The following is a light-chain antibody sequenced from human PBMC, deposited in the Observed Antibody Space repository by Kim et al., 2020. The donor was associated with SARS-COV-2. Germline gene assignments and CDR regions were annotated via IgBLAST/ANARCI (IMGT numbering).Light chain of an antibody. Sequence: ASVGDRVTITSRASQSISNWLAWYQQKPGKAPKLLIYKGSSLQSGVPSSFSGSGSGTEFTLTISSLQPDDFATYYCQQYNSYSWTFGQGTKVDIK. V-gene: IGKV1-5*03. J-gene: IGKJ1*01. CDR2: KGS. CDR3: QQYNSYSWT. CDR1: QSISNW.